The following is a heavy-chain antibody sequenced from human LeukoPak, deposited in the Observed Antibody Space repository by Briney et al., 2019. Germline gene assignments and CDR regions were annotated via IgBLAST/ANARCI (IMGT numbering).Heavy chain of an antibody. V-gene: IGHV3-48*02. D-gene: IGHD2-2*01. CDR1: GFTFSSYS. Sequence: GGSLRLSCAASGFTFSSYSMNWVRQAPGKGLEWVSYISSSSSTIYYADSVKGRFTISRDNAKNSLYLQMNSLRDEDTAVYYCAREIVVVPAAALTGWFDPWGQGTLVTVSS. CDR2: ISSSSSTI. J-gene: IGHJ5*02. CDR3: AREIVVVPAAALTGWFDP.